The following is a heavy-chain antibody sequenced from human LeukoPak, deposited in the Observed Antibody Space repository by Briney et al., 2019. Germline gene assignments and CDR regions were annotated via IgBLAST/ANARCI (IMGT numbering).Heavy chain of an antibody. Sequence: GGSVSLFCAASGFTFYDFAVQGVRRAPGKGVVGVSYISGDGGSTYYADSVKGRFTMTTDNSKISLYLQMNSLRTEDTALYYYAKDMSADYWGHGTLVTASS. V-gene: IGHV3-43*02. CDR3: AKDMSADY. CDR1: GFTFYDFA. J-gene: IGHJ4*01. CDR2: ISGDGGST.